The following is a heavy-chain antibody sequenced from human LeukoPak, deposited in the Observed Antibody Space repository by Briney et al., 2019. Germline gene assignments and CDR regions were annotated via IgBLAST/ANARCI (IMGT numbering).Heavy chain of an antibody. V-gene: IGHV4-61*01. CDR3: ARGGHYGSGNDFRFDP. J-gene: IGHJ5*02. CDR2: IHYTGST. CDR1: SGSISSGSYY. D-gene: IGHD3-10*01. Sequence: SETLSLTCTVSSGSISSGSYYWSWIRQPPGKGLECIGYIHYTGSTNYNPSLKSRVTISVDTSKSQFSLKLSSVTAADTATYYCARGGHYGSGNDFRFDPWGQGTLVTVSS.